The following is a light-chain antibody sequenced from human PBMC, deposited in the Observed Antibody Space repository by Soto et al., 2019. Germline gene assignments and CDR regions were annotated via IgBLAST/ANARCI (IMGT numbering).Light chain of an antibody. V-gene: IGKV1-5*03. J-gene: IGKJ5*01. CDR2: KAS. CDR1: QSISSW. Sequence: DIQMTQSPSTLSASVGDRVTITCRASQSISSWLAWYQRKPGKAPKLLIYKASSLESGVPSRFSGSGSGTEFTLTISSLQPEDFATYYCQQLNSYPITFGQGTRLEIK. CDR3: QQLNSYPIT.